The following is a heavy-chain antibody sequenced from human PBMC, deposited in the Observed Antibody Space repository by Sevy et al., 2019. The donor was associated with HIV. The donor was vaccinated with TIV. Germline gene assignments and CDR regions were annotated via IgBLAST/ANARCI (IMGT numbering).Heavy chain of an antibody. J-gene: IGHJ4*02. Sequence: GGSLRLSCAASGFTFSNYAMNWVRQAPGKGLEWVSFISASSNYIYYADSLKGRFTNARDNAKNSLYLQMNSLRAEDTAVYYCARGAGIDCRGSSCYLDFDFWGQGTLVTVSS. D-gene: IGHD2-2*01. V-gene: IGHV3-21*01. CDR3: ARGAGIDCRGSSCYLDFDF. CDR1: GFTFSNYA. CDR2: ISASSNYI.